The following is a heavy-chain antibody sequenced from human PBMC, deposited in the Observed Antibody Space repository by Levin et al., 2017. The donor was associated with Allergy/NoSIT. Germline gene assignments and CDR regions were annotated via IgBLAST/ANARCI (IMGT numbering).Heavy chain of an antibody. D-gene: IGHD6-19*01. Sequence: GESLKISCKASGYTFTSYGISWVRQAPGQGLEWMGWISAYNGNTNYAQKLQGRVTMTTDTSTSTAYMELRSLRSDDTAVYYCARDRAYSSGWLDFDYWGQGTLVTVSS. CDR2: ISAYNGNT. CDR1: GYTFTSYG. CDR3: ARDRAYSSGWLDFDY. J-gene: IGHJ4*02. V-gene: IGHV1-18*01.